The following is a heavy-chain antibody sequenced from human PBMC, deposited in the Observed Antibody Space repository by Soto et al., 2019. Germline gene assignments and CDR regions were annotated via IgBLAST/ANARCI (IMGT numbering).Heavy chain of an antibody. Sequence: SETLSFTCTVSGGSISSYYWSWIRQPPGKGLEWIGYIYYSGSTNYNPSLKSRVTISVDTSKNQFSLKLSSVTAADTAVYYCARQRAGQWLSLGNWFDPWGQGTLVTVSS. CDR3: ARQRAGQWLSLGNWFDP. J-gene: IGHJ5*02. V-gene: IGHV4-59*08. D-gene: IGHD6-19*01. CDR1: GGSISSYY. CDR2: IYYSGST.